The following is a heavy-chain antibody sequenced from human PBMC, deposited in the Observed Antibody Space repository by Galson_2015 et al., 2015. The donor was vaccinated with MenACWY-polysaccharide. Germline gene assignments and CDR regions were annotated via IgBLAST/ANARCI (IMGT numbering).Heavy chain of an antibody. Sequence: SLRLSCAASGFTLTRYWMSWVRQAPGQGPMYVSVINNDGTSTTYAGSVKGRFTISIDNAKNTLYLRMTSLRADDSAVYYCWVYCNSASCYSGIPSGGQGTLVTVSS. D-gene: IGHD2-2*02. J-gene: IGHJ4*02. CDR1: GFTLTRYW. V-gene: IGHV3-74*03. CDR3: WVYCNSASCYSGIPS. CDR2: INNDGTST.